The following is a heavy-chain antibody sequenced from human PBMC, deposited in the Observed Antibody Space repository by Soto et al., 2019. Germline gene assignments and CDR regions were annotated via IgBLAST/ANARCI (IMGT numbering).Heavy chain of an antibody. Sequence: QITLKESGPTLVKPTQTLTLTCTFSGFSLSTGGVGVGWIRQPPGKALEWLALIYWDDDKRYSPSLKSRLTVTKAPSKNQVVLTMTNMAPADTATYYCAHSRCGGDCLRSYSSHYYYGMDVWGQGTTVTVSS. D-gene: IGHD2-21*02. CDR1: GFSLSTGGVG. J-gene: IGHJ6*02. CDR3: AHSRCGGDCLRSYSSHYYYGMDV. CDR2: IYWDDDK. V-gene: IGHV2-5*02.